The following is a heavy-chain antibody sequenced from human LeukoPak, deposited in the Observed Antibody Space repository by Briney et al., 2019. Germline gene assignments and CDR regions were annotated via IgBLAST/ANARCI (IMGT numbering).Heavy chain of an antibody. CDR2: IYSGGST. Sequence: GGSLRLSCAASGFTVSSNYMSWVRQAPGKGLEWVSVIYSGGSTYYADSVKGRFTISRDNSKNTLYLQMNSLRAEDTAVYYCARGSGYDWGFGEEAFDIWGQGTMVTVSS. CDR3: ARGSGYDWGFGEEAFDI. V-gene: IGHV3-53*01. CDR1: GFTVSSNY. J-gene: IGHJ3*02. D-gene: IGHD5-12*01.